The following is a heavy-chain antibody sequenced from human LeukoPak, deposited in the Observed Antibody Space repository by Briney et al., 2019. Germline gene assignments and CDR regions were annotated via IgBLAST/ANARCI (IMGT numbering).Heavy chain of an antibody. V-gene: IGHV4-4*07. J-gene: IGHJ4*02. CDR3: AREEFLHEIDSSGYFVY. D-gene: IGHD3-22*01. Sequence: SETLSLTCTVSGGSITGYYWNWIRQPAGQGLEWLGRVYSSGVGNYNPSRTSRVTMSVDTYKNQFSLNLTSLTAADTAVYYCAREEFLHEIDSSGYFVYWGQGTLVTVSS. CDR2: VYSSGVG. CDR1: GGSITGYY.